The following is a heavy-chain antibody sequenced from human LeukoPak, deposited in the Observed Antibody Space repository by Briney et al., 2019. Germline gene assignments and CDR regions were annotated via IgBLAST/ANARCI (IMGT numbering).Heavy chain of an antibody. J-gene: IGHJ4*02. CDR2: ISAYNGNT. Sequence: ASVKVSCKASGYTFTSYGISWVRQAPGQGLEWMGWISAYNGNTNYAQKLQGRVTMTTDTSTSTAYMELRSLRSDDTAVYYCATEAFNYYGSGSSGYFDYWGQGTLVTVSS. D-gene: IGHD3-10*01. CDR1: GYTFTSYG. V-gene: IGHV1-18*01. CDR3: ATEAFNYYGSGSSGYFDY.